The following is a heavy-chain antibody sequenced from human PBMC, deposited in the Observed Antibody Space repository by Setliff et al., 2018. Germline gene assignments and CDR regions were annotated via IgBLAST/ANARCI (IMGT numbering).Heavy chain of an antibody. J-gene: IGHJ1*01. Sequence: GASVKVSCKASGYIFKSYGISWVRQAPGQGLEWMGWISSYNDVTNYAQSFQGRVTMTTDTSKSAAYMDLRGLRSDDTAVYYCARVDFTMIQGVIGHWGQGTLVTVSS. CDR3: ARVDFTMIQGVIGH. CDR1: GYIFKSYG. D-gene: IGHD3-10*01. V-gene: IGHV1-18*01. CDR2: ISSYNDVT.